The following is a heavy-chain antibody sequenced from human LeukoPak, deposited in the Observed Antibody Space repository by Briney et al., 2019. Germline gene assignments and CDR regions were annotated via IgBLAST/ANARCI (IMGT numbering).Heavy chain of an antibody. Sequence: GGSLRLPCAASGFSFSSYAMSWIRQAPGKGLEWVSGISGGGGSTFDADSVKGRFTISRDNSKNTLYLQMNSLRADDTAVYYCAKRGGTESFYYYYYMDVWGKGTTVTVSS. CDR1: GFSFSSYA. CDR2: ISGGGGST. V-gene: IGHV3-23*01. D-gene: IGHD2-15*01. J-gene: IGHJ6*03. CDR3: AKRGGTESFYYYYYMDV.